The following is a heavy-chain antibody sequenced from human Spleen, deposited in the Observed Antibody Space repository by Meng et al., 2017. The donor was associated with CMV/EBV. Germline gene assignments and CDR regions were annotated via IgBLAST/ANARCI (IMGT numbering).Heavy chain of an antibody. Sequence: KVSCKASGYTFTSYGISWVRQAPGQGLEWMGGIIYPDDSDVRYNRSFQGQVTISVDKSISTVFLQWSSLKASDTAMYYCARGNDFDVWGQGTMVTVSS. D-gene: IGHD3-10*01. CDR2: IYPDDSDV. J-gene: IGHJ3*01. V-gene: IGHV5-51*01. CDR1: GYTFTSYG. CDR3: ARGNDFDV.